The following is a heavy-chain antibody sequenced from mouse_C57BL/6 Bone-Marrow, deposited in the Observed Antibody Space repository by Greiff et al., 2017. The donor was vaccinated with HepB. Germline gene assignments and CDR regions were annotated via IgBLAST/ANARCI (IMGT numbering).Heavy chain of an antibody. J-gene: IGHJ3*01. Sequence: QVQLQQPGAELVKPGASVKLSCKASGYTFTSYWMQWVNQRPGQGLEWIGEIDPSDSYTNYNQKFKGKATLTVDTSSSTAYMQLSSLTSEDAAVYYCAREGEQLRLRRAWFAYWGQGTLVTVSA. CDR2: IDPSDSYT. CDR3: AREGEQLRLRRAWFAY. V-gene: IGHV1-50*01. D-gene: IGHD3-2*02. CDR1: GYTFTSYW.